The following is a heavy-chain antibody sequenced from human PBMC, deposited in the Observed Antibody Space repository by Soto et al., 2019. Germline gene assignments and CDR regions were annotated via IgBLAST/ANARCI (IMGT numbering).Heavy chain of an antibody. CDR2: IVPAFGTP. D-gene: IGHD3-3*01. Sequence: QVQLVQSGAEVKKPGSSVKVSCRASGGTFSNYAISWVRQAPGQGLEWMGGIVPAFGTPNYAQNLQGRITITADDSTTTVYMDLSSLRSEDTAVYYCARGATIFGVAAYSYYEMEVWGQGTTLTVSS. V-gene: IGHV1-69*01. CDR3: ARGATIFGVAAYSYYEMEV. J-gene: IGHJ6*02. CDR1: GGTFSNYA.